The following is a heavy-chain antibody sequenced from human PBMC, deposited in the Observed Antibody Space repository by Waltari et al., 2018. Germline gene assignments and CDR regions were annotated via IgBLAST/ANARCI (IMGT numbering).Heavy chain of an antibody. V-gene: IGHV1-69*02. CDR3: ARFVDFGVVTNYGMDV. J-gene: IGHJ6*02. CDR1: GGTFSSYT. CDR2: IIPTLGKA. Sequence: QVQLVQSGAEVKKPGSSVKVSCKASGGTFSSYTISWVRQAPGQGLAWMGRIIPTLGKATDAQSFQGRVTITADKSTSTAYMELSSLRSEDTAGYYCARFVDFGVVTNYGMDVWGQGTTVTVSS. D-gene: IGHD3-3*01.